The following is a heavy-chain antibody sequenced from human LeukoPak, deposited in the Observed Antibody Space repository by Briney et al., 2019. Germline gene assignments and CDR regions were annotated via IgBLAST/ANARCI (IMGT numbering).Heavy chain of an antibody. V-gene: IGHV1-24*01. Sequence: GASVKVSCKSFGHTLRDLSIDWVRQAPGKGLEWMGGYDPEDDERIYSEKFLGRVTLTEDTSTDTAYMELTSLRSDDTAVYYSSTETAGNYWGQGTLVTVSS. D-gene: IGHD3-10*01. J-gene: IGHJ4*02. CDR3: STETAGNY. CDR1: GHTLRDLS. CDR2: YDPEDDER.